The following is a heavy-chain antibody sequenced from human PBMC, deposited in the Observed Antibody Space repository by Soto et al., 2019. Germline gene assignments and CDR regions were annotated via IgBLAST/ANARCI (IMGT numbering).Heavy chain of an antibody. V-gene: IGHV4-59*08. J-gene: IGHJ6*03. CDR2: IYYSGST. Sequence: PSETLSLTCTVSGGSISSYYWSWIRQPPGKGLEWIGYIYYSGSTNYNPSLKSRVTISVDTSKNQFSLKLSSVTAADTAVYYCARAPTYDFSYMDFWGKGSTVTVSS. CDR1: GGSISSYY. D-gene: IGHD3-3*01. CDR3: ARAPTYDFSYMDF.